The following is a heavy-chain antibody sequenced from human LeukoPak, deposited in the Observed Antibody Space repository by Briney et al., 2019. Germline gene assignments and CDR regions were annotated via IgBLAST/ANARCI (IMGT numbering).Heavy chain of an antibody. V-gene: IGHV4-59*08. D-gene: IGHD1-26*01. Sequence: SETLSLTCAVYGGSFNGYYWTWIRQPPGKGLEWIGYIYYSGSTNYNPSLKSRVTISVDTSKNQFSLKLSSVTAADTAVYYCARRVGATHSNFDYWGQGTLVTVSS. CDR3: ARRVGATHSNFDY. CDR2: IYYSGST. J-gene: IGHJ4*02. CDR1: GGSFNGYY.